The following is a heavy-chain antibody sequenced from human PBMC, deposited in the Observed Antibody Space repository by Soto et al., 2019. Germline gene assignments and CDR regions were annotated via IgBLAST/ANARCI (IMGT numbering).Heavy chain of an antibody. J-gene: IGHJ4*02. CDR3: AKGRYDFWSPYYFDS. CDR1: GLNFDDFA. D-gene: IGHD3-3*01. CDR2: ITWNSRVL. Sequence: SRRLSCVGTGLNFDDFAMHWVRPAPGKGLEWVSGITWNSRVLAYADSVNGRFTISRDNARNSLYLQMDSLRDEDTALYYCAKGRYDFWSPYYFDSWGQGTLVTVSS. V-gene: IGHV3-9*01.